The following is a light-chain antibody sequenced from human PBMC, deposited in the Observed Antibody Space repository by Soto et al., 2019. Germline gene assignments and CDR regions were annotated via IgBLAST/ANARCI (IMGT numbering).Light chain of an antibody. CDR2: GAS. J-gene: IGKJ1*01. Sequence: IVLTQSPGTLSLSPGDRATLSCGASQTVSGNYLAWYQQKPGQVPRLLIYGASSRAIGIPDRFSGSGSGTDFALTISRLEPEDFSVYYCQQYFKTPWTFGQGTKVEIK. CDR1: QTVSGNY. V-gene: IGKV3-20*01. CDR3: QQYFKTPWT.